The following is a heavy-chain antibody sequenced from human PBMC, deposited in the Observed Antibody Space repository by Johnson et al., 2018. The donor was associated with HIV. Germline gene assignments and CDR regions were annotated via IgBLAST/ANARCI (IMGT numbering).Heavy chain of an antibody. CDR2: IRYDGSNG. V-gene: IGHV3-30*02. J-gene: IGHJ3*02. CDR1: GFIFSSYG. Sequence: QVQLVESGGGVVQPGGSLRLSCAASGFIFSSYGMQWVRQAPGKGLEWVAFIRYDGSNGYYVDSVEGRFAISRDNSNNTLFLQMNSLRAEDTAVYYCAKGAAAAGPDAFDIWGQGTMVTVSS. D-gene: IGHD6-13*01. CDR3: AKGAAAAGPDAFDI.